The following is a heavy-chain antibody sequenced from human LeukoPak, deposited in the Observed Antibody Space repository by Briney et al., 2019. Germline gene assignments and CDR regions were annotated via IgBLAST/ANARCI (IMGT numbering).Heavy chain of an antibody. CDR1: GFIFSTYP. V-gene: IGHV3-64D*09. CDR2: ITSNGGST. D-gene: IGHD3-10*01. CDR3: VKRGPGNCYTN. J-gene: IGHJ4*02. Sequence: GGSLRLSCSASGFIFSTYPMHWVRQDPGKGLEYVSAITSNGGSTYYADSVKGRFTISRDNSKNTLYLQMSSLRTEDTAVYYCVKRGPGNCYTNWGQGTLVTVSS.